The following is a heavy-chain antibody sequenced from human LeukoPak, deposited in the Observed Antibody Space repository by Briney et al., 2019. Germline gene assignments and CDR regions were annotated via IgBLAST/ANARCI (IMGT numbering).Heavy chain of an antibody. D-gene: IGHD6-13*01. V-gene: IGHV1-46*01. CDR3: ARERRRQQLPEIFDY. Sequence: ASVKVSCKASGYTFTSYYIRWVRQAPGQGLERMGIINPSGGSASYAQKFQGRVTMTRDTSTSTVYMELSSLRSEDTAVYYCARERRRQQLPEIFDYWGQGTLVTVSS. CDR2: INPSGGSA. J-gene: IGHJ4*02. CDR1: GYTFTSYY.